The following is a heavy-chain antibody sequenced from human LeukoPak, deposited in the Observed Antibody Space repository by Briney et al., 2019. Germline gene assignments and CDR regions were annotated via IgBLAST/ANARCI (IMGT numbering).Heavy chain of an antibody. D-gene: IGHD3-10*01. V-gene: IGHV3-30*04. CDR1: GFTFSSYA. CDR2: ISYDGSNK. CDR3: AGGSGSYHRGPDY. Sequence: PGRSLRLSCAASGFTFSSYAMHWVRQAPGKGLEWVAVISYDGSNKYYADSVKGRFTISRDNSKNTLYLQMNSLRAEDTAVYYCAGGSGSYHRGPDYWGQGTLVTVSS. J-gene: IGHJ4*02.